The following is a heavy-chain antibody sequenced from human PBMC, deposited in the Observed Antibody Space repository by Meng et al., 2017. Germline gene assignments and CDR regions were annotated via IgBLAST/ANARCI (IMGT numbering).Heavy chain of an antibody. CDR1: GYTFTSYG. V-gene: IGHV1-18*01. J-gene: IGHJ4*02. CDR3: ARVFLGSSTWYGVDY. Sequence: QVQLVQSGTEVKKPGASVKVSCKASGYTFTSYGIPWVRQAPGDGLEWMGWSSAYNGHTDYAQRVQGRLTMTTDTSTSTAYMELRSLRSDDTAVYYCARVFLGSSTWYGVDYWGQGTLVTVSS. D-gene: IGHD6-13*01. CDR2: SSAYNGHT.